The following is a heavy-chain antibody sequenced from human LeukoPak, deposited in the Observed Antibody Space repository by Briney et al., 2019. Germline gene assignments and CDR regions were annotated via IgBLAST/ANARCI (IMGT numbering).Heavy chain of an antibody. V-gene: IGHV3-30*02. Sequence: GGSLRLSCGAPGFTFSRHGMHWVRQAPGKGLEWVTYIRKDGSDKYYADSVKGRFTISRDSSKNMVYLQMTSLRAEDTALYYCAKDSNWAFDYWGQGTLVSVSS. CDR3: AKDSNWAFDY. CDR2: IRKDGSDK. J-gene: IGHJ4*02. CDR1: GFTFSRHG. D-gene: IGHD7-27*01.